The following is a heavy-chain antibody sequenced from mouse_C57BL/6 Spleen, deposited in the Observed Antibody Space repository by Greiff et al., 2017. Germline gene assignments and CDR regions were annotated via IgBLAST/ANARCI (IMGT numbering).Heavy chain of an antibody. CDR2: IDPETGGT. D-gene: IGHD1-1*01. Sequence: QVQLQQSGAELVRPGASVTLSCKASGYTFTDYEMHWVKQTPVHGLEWIGVIDPETGGTAYNQKFKGKAILTADKSSSTAYMELRSLTSEDSAVYYCTKYYGSSDEVWFSYWGQGTLVTVSA. CDR1: GYTFTDYE. V-gene: IGHV1-15*01. CDR3: TKYYGSSDEVWFSY. J-gene: IGHJ3*01.